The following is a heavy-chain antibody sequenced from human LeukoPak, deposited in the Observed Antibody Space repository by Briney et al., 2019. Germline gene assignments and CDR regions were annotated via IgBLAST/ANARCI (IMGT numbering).Heavy chain of an antibody. CDR2: IDDDGTDT. CDR3: ARGMLSSAGYHWYYYMDV. J-gene: IGHJ6*03. V-gene: IGHV3-74*01. Sequence: PGGSLRLSCVASGSTSGNYWMHWVRQAPGKGPEWVSRIDDDGTDTLYAVSVKGRFTISRDNAKNTLYLQMNSLRGEDTAVYYCARGMLSSAGYHWYYYMDVWGKGAMVTVSS. D-gene: IGHD3-16*01. CDR1: GSTSGNYW.